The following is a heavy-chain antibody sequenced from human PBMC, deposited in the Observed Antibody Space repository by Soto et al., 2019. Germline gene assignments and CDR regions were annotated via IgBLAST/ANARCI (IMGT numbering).Heavy chain of an antibody. J-gene: IGHJ4*02. CDR3: ANRNDYGSGSYFPFDH. CDR1: GFTFSSYG. V-gene: IGHV3-23*01. D-gene: IGHD3-10*01. CDR2: ISGSGGST. Sequence: EVQLLESGGGLVQPGGSLRLSCAAYGFTFSSYGMSWIRQAPGKGLEWVSSISGSGGSTYYADSVKGRFTISRDNSKNTLYLQMSSLRAEDTAVYYCANRNDYGSGSYFPFDHWGQGTLVTVSS.